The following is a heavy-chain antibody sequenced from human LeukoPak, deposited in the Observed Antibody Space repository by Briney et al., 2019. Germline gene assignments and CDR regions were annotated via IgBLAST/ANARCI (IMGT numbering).Heavy chain of an antibody. D-gene: IGHD4-17*01. V-gene: IGHV1-69*02. J-gene: IGHJ4*02. CDR1: GGTFSSYT. CDR3: ARGAPATVTTFPYFDY. Sequence: GASVKVSCKASGGTFSSYTISWVRQAPGQGLEWMGRIIPTLGIANYAQKFQGRVTITADKSTSTAYMELSSLRSEDTAVYYCARGAPATVTTFPYFDYWGQGTLVTVSS. CDR2: IIPTLGIA.